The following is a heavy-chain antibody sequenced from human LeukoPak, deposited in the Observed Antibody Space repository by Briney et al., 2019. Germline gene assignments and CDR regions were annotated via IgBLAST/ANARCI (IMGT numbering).Heavy chain of an antibody. CDR1: GGSITGYY. V-gene: IGHV4-4*07. CDR2: VYSNGST. CDR3: ARGRIAAAGIRLPRAYYFDY. Sequence: SETLSLTCTVSGGSITGYYWSWIRQPAGKGLEWIGRVYSNGSTNYNPSLKSRVTISVDTSKNQFSLKLSSVTAADTAVYYCARGRIAAAGIRLPRAYYFDYWGQGTLVTVSS. J-gene: IGHJ4*02. D-gene: IGHD6-13*01.